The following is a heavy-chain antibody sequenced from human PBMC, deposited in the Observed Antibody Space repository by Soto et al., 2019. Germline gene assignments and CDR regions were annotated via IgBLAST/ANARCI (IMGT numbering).Heavy chain of an antibody. D-gene: IGHD4-17*01. CDR1: GYNFATYW. J-gene: IGHJ5*02. CDR3: ARHGFYGDYASNYFDP. CDR2: IYPGDSDS. Sequence: ESLTISCEGFGYNFATYWIALVRQMPGKGLEYMGIIYPGDSDSRYSPSFQGQVTFSADKSISTAYMQWSSLKASDTAMYYCARHGFYGDYASNYFDPWGQGTLVTVSS. V-gene: IGHV5-51*01.